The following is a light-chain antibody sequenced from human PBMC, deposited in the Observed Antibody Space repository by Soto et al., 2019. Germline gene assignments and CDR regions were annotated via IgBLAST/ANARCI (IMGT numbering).Light chain of an antibody. CDR1: HNIRNS. Sequence: DIQMTQSPSSLSASLGDRVTITWRASHNIRNSLNWYQQKKGKAPKFLIYASSSLQSGVPSRFSGSAYGTDFNLTISSLQTEDFATYYCQQSYTTPRTFGQGTRLEIK. V-gene: IGKV1-39*01. CDR2: ASS. CDR3: QQSYTTPRT. J-gene: IGKJ5*01.